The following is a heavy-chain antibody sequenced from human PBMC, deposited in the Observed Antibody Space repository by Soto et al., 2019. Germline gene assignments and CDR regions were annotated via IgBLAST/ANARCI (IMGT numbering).Heavy chain of an antibody. CDR1: GGSISSGSYY. J-gene: IGHJ4*02. V-gene: IGHV4-39*01. D-gene: IGHD2-2*01. Sequence: QLQLQESGPGLVKPSETLSLTCTVSGGSISSGSYYWAWIRQPPGKGLEWIGSMYYSGSTDYSPSLKSRVTISGDTSKNQFSLKLSSVTAADTAVYYCARLGSSSFVKYWGQGTLVTVSS. CDR3: ARLGSSSFVKY. CDR2: MYYSGST.